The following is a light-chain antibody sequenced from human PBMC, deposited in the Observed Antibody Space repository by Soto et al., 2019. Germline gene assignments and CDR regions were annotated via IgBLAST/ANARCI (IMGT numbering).Light chain of an antibody. CDR1: SGDIGSYNR. V-gene: IGLV2-14*01. Sequence: QSVLTQPAPVSEAPGQSITISCTGTSGDIGSYNRVSWYQQHPGKADKLIGYEVTDGPSGVANRVAVCKSSITACLTIFGLHAGDVAEYDCVSYTTVNAGACVCGAGTKGTGL. CDR2: EVT. CDR3: VSYTTVNAGACV. J-gene: IGLJ1*01.